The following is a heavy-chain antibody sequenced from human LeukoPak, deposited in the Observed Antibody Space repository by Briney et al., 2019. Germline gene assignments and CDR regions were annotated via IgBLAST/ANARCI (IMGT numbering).Heavy chain of an antibody. V-gene: IGHV1-69*13. CDR2: IIPIFGTA. J-gene: IGHJ4*02. D-gene: IGHD4-11*01. Sequence: PVKVSCKASGGTFSSYAISWVRQAPGQGLEWMGGIIPIFGTANYAQKFQGRVTITADESTSTAYMELSSLRSEDTAVYYCARVGYSNYEGPYFDYWGQGTPVTVSS. CDR3: ARVGYSNYEGPYFDY. CDR1: GGTFSSYA.